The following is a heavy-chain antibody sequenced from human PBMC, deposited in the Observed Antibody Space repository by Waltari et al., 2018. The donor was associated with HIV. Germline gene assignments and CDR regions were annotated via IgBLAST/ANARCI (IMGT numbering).Heavy chain of an antibody. J-gene: IGHJ3*02. CDR1: GFMFEDYA. D-gene: IGHD3-3*01. Sequence: EVHLVESGGGLVQPGRSLRLSCAASGFMFEDYAMLWVRQVLGKGLGWVSVISLNSCNVSYADSVKGRFNISRDNAKNSLYLQINSLRAEDTVWYYCVKGDFSSWCGFDIWGQGTMVTVSS. CDR2: ISLNSCNV. V-gene: IGHV3-9*01. CDR3: VKGDFSSWCGFDI.